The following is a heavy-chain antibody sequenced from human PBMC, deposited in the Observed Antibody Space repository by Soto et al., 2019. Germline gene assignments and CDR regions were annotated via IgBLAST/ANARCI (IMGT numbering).Heavy chain of an antibody. CDR3: AKEGGRLRGGMDV. Sequence: QVQLVESGGGVVQPGRSLRLSCAASGFTFSSYGMHWVRQAPGKGLEWVAVISYDGSNKYYADSVKGRFTISRDNSKNTLYLQMKSLRAEDAAVYYCAKEGGRLRGGMDVWGQGTTVTVSS. D-gene: IGHD1-26*01. V-gene: IGHV3-30*18. CDR2: ISYDGSNK. J-gene: IGHJ6*02. CDR1: GFTFSSYG.